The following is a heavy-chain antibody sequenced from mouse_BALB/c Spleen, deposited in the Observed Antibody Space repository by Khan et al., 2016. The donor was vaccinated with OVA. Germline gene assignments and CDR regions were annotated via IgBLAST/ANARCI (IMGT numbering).Heavy chain of an antibody. Sequence: EVKLLESGPGLVKPSQSLSLTCTVTGYSITSDYAWNWIRQFPGNKLEWMGFISYSGNTKYNPSLKSRFSITRDTSKNQFFLQLNSVTTEDTATCYFASVYWGGFDYWGQGTSLTVSS. D-gene: IGHD1-1*01. V-gene: IGHV3-2*02. J-gene: IGHJ2*02. CDR2: ISYSGNT. CDR1: GYSITSDYA. CDR3: ASVYWGGFDY.